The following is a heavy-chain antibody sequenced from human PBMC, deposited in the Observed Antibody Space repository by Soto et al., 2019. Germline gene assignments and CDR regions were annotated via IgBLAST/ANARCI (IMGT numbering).Heavy chain of an antibody. V-gene: IGHV3-48*01. D-gene: IGHD3-10*01. Sequence: EVQLVESGGGLAQPGGSLRLSCAASGFTFSSYSMNWVRQAPGKGLEWVSYISSSGSSIYSADSVRGRFTISRDNAKNSLYLKINGLRAEDPACYYLAEEENSAFDYGGQGPRVPVSS. CDR1: GFTFSSYS. J-gene: IGHJ4*02. CDR2: ISSSGSSI. CDR3: AEEENSAFDY.